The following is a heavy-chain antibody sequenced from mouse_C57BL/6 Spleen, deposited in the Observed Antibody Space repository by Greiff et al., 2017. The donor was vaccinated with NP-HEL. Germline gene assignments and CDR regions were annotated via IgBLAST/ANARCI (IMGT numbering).Heavy chain of an antibody. Sequence: EVKLVESGGGLVKPGGSLKLSCAASGFTFSDYGMHWVRQAPEKGLEWVAYISSGSSTIYYADTVKVRFTISRDNAKNTLFLQMTSLRSEDTAMYYCAREDYYGSSYETLDYWGQGTTLTVSS. D-gene: IGHD1-1*01. J-gene: IGHJ2*01. CDR1: GFTFSDYG. V-gene: IGHV5-17*01. CDR3: AREDYYGSSYETLDY. CDR2: ISSGSSTI.